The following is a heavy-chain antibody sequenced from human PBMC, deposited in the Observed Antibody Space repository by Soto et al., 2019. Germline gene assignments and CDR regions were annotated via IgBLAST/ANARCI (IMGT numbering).Heavy chain of an antibody. Sequence: GGSLRLSCAASWFTFSGSAMHWVRQAAGKGLEWVGRIRSKGNNYATAYAASVEGRFTISRDDSKNTAYLQMNSLKTEDTAVYYCARGPGYSYGYSVYYYYYGMDVWGQGTTVTVS. V-gene: IGHV3-73*01. CDR1: WFTFSGSA. CDR3: ARGPGYSYGYSVYYYYYGMDV. CDR2: IRSKGNNYAT. D-gene: IGHD5-18*01. J-gene: IGHJ6*02.